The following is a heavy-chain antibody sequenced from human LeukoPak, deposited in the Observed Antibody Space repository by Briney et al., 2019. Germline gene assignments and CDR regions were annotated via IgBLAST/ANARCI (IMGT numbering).Heavy chain of an antibody. V-gene: IGHV6-1*01. D-gene: IGHD3-10*01. Sequence: SQTLSLTCAISGDSVSSKSAAWNWIRQSPSRGLEWLGRTYYRSKWYNDYAVSVKSRININPDTSKNQFSLQLNSVTPEGTAVYYCSRVHKAFDGARDAFDIWGQGTMVTVSS. CDR3: SRVHKAFDGARDAFDI. CDR1: GDSVSSKSAA. J-gene: IGHJ3*02. CDR2: TYYRSKWYN.